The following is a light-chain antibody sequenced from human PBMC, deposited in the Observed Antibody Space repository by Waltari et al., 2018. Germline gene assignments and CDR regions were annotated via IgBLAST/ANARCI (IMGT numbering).Light chain of an antibody. CDR2: EVE. CDR3: CSYAGSRSV. V-gene: IGLV2-23*02. J-gene: IGLJ1*01. CDR1: ISDVGLYKY. Sequence: QSALTQPASVSRPPGQSLTISCTRTISDVGLYKYVSWYQLLPGKAPKLMIYEVEKRPSGVSDRFSGSKSGNTASLTISGLQTEDEADYYCCSYAGSRSVFGSGTKVTVL.